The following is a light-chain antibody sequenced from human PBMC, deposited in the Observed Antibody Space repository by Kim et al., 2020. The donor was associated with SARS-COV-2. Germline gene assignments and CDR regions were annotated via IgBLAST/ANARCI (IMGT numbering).Light chain of an antibody. CDR2: GRN. CDR3: NSRDSTGKRWV. V-gene: IGLV3-19*01. CDR1: SLRSYS. Sequence: ALGQTVKITCQGDSLRSYSASGYQQKPGQAPILVIYGRNNRPSGIPDRFSGSSSVNTASLTITGAQAEDEADYYCNSRDSTGKRWVFGTGTKVTVL. J-gene: IGLJ1*01.